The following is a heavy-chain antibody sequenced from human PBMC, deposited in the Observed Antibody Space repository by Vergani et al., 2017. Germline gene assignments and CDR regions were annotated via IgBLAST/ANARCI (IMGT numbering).Heavy chain of an antibody. J-gene: IGHJ4*02. Sequence: QVQLVESGGGVVQPGRSLRLSCAASGFTFSSYAMHWVRQAPGKGLEWVAVISYDGSNKYYADSVKGRFTISRDNSKNTLYLQMNSLRAEDTAVYYCARDNDGDYDYWGQGTLVTVSS. CDR2: ISYDGSNK. CDR1: GFTFSSYA. CDR3: ARDNDGDYDY. D-gene: IGHD4-17*01. V-gene: IGHV3-30-3*01.